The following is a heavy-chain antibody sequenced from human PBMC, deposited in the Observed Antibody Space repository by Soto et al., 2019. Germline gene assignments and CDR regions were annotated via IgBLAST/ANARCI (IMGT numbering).Heavy chain of an antibody. D-gene: IGHD2-15*01. CDR3: ARGYCTSSSCSIFNY. CDR2: IYYTGST. J-gene: IGHJ4*02. CDR1: GGSVSSGSFY. V-gene: IGHV4-61*01. Sequence: SETLSLTCTVSGGSVSSGSFYWSWIRQPPGKGLEWIGYIYYTGSTTYNPSLKSRVTMSADTSKNQFSLRLSSVSAADTAMYYCARGYCTSSSCSIFNYWGQGTLVTVSS.